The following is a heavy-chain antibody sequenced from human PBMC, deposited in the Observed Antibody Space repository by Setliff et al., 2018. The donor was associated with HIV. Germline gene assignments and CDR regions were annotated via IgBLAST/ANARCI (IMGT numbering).Heavy chain of an antibody. D-gene: IGHD3-22*01. Sequence: ASVKVSCKASGYSFTGYYIHWVQQAPGQGLEWMGWMNPNTGNTHYAPNFQGRVTMTRDTSITTAYMEMTKLTSDVAAVYYCAKNYFDTSGWSAVDYWGHGTLVTAPQ. CDR1: GYSFTGYY. V-gene: IGHV1-2*02. J-gene: IGHJ4*01. CDR2: MNPNTGNT. CDR3: AKNYFDTSGWSAVDY.